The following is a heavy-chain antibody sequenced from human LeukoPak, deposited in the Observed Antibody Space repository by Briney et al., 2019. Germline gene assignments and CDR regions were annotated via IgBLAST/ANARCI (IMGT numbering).Heavy chain of an antibody. D-gene: IGHD2-2*01. V-gene: IGHV1-8*01. CDR2: MNPNSGNT. CDR3: ARHPRGYRSSTSCYDFDY. Sequence: ASVKVSCKASGYTFTSYDINWVRQATGQGLEWMGWMNPNSGNTGYAQKFQGGVTMTRNTSISTAYMELSSLRSEDTAVYCCARHPRGYRSSTSCYDFDYWGQGTLVTVSS. J-gene: IGHJ4*02. CDR1: GYTFTSYD.